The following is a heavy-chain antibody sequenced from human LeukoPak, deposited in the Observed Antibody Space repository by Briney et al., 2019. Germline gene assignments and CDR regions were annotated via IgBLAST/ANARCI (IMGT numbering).Heavy chain of an antibody. CDR2: IWSDGSNK. V-gene: IGHV3-33*01. Sequence: GGSLRLSCAAAGFTFSYYAIQWVRQAPGKGLEWVALIWSDGSNKYYADSVKGRITISRDSSKNTVYLQMNSLRAEDTAVYYCARELFSSGSCPDGWGQGTLVTVSS. CDR3: ARELFSSGSCPDG. CDR1: GFTFSYYA. J-gene: IGHJ4*02. D-gene: IGHD3-10*01.